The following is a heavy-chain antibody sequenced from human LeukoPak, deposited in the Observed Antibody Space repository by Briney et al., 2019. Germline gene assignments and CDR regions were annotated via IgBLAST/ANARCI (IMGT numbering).Heavy chain of an antibody. J-gene: IGHJ3*01. CDR3: AKGRGYSYGDDAFDF. V-gene: IGHV3-9*01. CDR1: GFTFDDYA. Sequence: GGSLRLSCAASGFTFDDYAMHWVRHAPGKGLEWVSGISWNSGGIGYADSVKGRFTLSRDNAKNSLYLQMNSLRAEDTALYYCAKGRGYSYGDDAFDFWGQGTMVTVSS. CDR2: ISWNSGGI. D-gene: IGHD5-18*01.